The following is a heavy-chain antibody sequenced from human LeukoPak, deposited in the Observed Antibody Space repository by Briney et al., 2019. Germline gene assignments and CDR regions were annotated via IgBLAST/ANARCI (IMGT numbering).Heavy chain of an antibody. J-gene: IGHJ6*03. CDR3: ARATIVLMVLHYYMDV. CDR1: GFTFSSYS. V-gene: IGHV3-21*01. D-gene: IGHD2-8*01. Sequence: GGSLRLSCAASGFTFSSYSMNWVRQAPGKGLEWVSSVSSSSSYIYYADSVKGRFTISRDNAKNSLYLQMNSLRAEDTAVYYCARATIVLMVLHYYMDVWGKGTTVSVSS. CDR2: VSSSSSYI.